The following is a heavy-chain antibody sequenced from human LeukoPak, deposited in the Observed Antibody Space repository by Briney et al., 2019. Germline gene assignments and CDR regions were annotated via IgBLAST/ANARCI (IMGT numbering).Heavy chain of an antibody. CDR1: GYTFTSYG. J-gene: IGHJ4*02. V-gene: IGHV1-69*04. D-gene: IGHD1-26*01. CDR3: ARDKDGRYPVYFDY. CDR2: IIPILGIA. Sequence: GASVKVSCKASGYTFTSYGISWVRQAPGQGLEWMGRIIPILGIANYAQKFQGRVTITADKSTSTAYMELSSLRSEDTAVYYCARDKDGRYPVYFDYWGQGTLVTVSS.